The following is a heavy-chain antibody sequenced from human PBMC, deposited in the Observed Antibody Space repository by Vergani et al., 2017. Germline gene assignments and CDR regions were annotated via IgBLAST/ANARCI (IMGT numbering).Heavy chain of an antibody. Sequence: QVQLRESGPGLVKPPGTLSLTCAVSGGSISGTNWWSWVRQSPGKGLEWIGEIYHSGSTNYNPSLKSRVTISVDTSKNQFSLKLSSVTAADTAVYYCARVRARRGSGTQKDYWGQGTLVTVSS. D-gene: IGHD3-10*01. CDR2: IYHSGST. J-gene: IGHJ4*02. CDR3: ARVRARRGSGTQKDY. CDR1: GGSISGTNW. V-gene: IGHV4-4*03.